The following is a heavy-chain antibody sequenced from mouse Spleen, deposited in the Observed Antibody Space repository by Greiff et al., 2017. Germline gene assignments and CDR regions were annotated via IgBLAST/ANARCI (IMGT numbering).Heavy chain of an antibody. Sequence: EVKLMESGGGLVKPGGSLKLSCAASGFTFSSYAMSWVRQTPEKRLEWVATISSGGSYTYYPDSVKGRFTISRDNAKNTLYLQMSSLRSEDTAMYYGARHCYGSSYRFAYWGQGTLVTVSA. CDR3: ARHCYGSSYRFAY. CDR1: GFTFSSYA. J-gene: IGHJ3*01. D-gene: IGHD1-1*01. CDR2: ISSGGSYT. V-gene: IGHV5-9-3*01.